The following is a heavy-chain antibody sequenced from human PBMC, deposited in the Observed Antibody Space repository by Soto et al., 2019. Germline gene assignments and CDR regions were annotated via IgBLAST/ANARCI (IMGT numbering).Heavy chain of an antibody. Sequence: GGSLRLSCAASGFTFSSYGMHWVRQAPGKGLEWVAVIWYDGSNKYYADSVKGRFTTSRDNSKNTLYLQMNRLRAEDTAVYYCARDPQTSSTSCSIDYWGQGTLVTVSS. J-gene: IGHJ4*02. CDR2: IWYDGSNK. D-gene: IGHD2-2*01. CDR1: GFTFSSYG. CDR3: ARDPQTSSTSCSIDY. V-gene: IGHV3-33*01.